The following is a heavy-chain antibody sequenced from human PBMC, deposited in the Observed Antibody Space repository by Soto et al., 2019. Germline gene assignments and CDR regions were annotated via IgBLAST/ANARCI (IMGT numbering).Heavy chain of an antibody. Sequence: SETLSLTCTVSGGSISSGDYYWSWIRQPPGKGLEWIGYIYYSGSTYYNPSLKSRVTISVDTSKNQFSLKLSSVTAEDTAVYNCASVLIVGYCSSTSCYAWFDYWGQGTLVTVSS. CDR2: IYYSGST. CDR1: GGSISSGDYY. CDR3: ASVLIVGYCSSTSCYAWFDY. V-gene: IGHV4-30-4*01. D-gene: IGHD2-2*01. J-gene: IGHJ4*02.